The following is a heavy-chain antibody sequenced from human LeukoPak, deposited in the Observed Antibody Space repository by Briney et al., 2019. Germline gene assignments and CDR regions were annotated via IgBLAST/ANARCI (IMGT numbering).Heavy chain of an antibody. J-gene: IGHJ3*01. CDR3: ARATGYCSGGSCHHDAFDF. V-gene: IGHV3-48*02. CDR2: ISSSSSTI. Sequence: GGSLRLSCEASGFTFSAYAMTWVRQAPGKGLEWVSYISSSSSTIYYADSVKGRFTISRDNAKNSLYLQMNSLRDEDTAFYYCARATGYCSGGSCHHDAFDFWGQGTMVTVSS. CDR1: GFTFSAYA. D-gene: IGHD2-15*01.